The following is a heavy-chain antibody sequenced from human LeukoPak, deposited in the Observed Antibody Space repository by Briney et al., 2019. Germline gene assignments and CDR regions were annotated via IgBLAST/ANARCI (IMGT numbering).Heavy chain of an antibody. D-gene: IGHD3-10*01. V-gene: IGHV4-59*01. Sequence: SSETLSLTCTVSGGSISGYYWSWIRQPPGKGLEWIGYIFYSGSTNYNPSLKSRVTISVDTSKNQFSLKLSSVTAADTAVYFCARVYYGRTYDYWYFDLWGRGTLVTVSS. J-gene: IGHJ2*01. CDR3: ARVYYGRTYDYWYFDL. CDR2: IFYSGST. CDR1: GGSISGYY.